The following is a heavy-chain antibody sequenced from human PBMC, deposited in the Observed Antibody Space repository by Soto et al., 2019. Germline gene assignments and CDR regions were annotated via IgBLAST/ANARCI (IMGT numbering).Heavy chain of an antibody. Sequence: VPLLESGGGLVQPGGSVRLSCAASGFTFSSYTMSWVRQATGKGLEWGSAISDSGGSTYYADCVKGRFTISRDNSKHTLFLQVNSLRAEDTAVYYCAKGLRDYYYMDVWGKGTTVTVSS. V-gene: IGHV3-23*01. CDR3: AKGLRDYYYMDV. D-gene: IGHD4-17*01. CDR1: GFTFSSYT. J-gene: IGHJ6*03. CDR2: ISDSGGST.